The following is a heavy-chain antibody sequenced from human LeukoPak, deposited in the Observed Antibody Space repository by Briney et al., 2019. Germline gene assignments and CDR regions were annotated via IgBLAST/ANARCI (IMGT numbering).Heavy chain of an antibody. D-gene: IGHD3-3*01. CDR2: IDHDGINT. J-gene: IGHJ4*02. V-gene: IGHV3-74*01. Sequence: GGSLRLSCAASGFTFSTYWMHWVRQAPGKGLVWVSRIDHDGINTYYADSVKGRFTISRDNAKSSLSLQMNSLRVDDTAVYYCARDASALHWGQGARVTVSS. CDR3: ARDASALH. CDR1: GFTFSTYW.